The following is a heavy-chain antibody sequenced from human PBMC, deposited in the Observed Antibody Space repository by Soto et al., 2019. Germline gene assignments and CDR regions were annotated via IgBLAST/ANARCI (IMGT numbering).Heavy chain of an antibody. CDR2: IDHSGST. V-gene: IGHV4-34*01. Sequence: QVQLQQWGAGLSKPSETLSLTCAVYGGSFSGYYWSWIRQPPGKGLEWIGEIDHSGSTNYNPSLKSRVPISIDTSNTQFSLNLSSVTAADPAVYYCARGRLGGAANWGQGTLVTVSS. CDR3: ARGRLGGAAN. D-gene: IGHD3-16*01. J-gene: IGHJ4*02. CDR1: GGSFSGYY.